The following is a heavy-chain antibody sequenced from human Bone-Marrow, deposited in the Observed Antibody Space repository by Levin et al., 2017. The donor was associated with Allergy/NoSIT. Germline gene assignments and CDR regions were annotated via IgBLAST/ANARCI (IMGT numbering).Heavy chain of an antibody. V-gene: IGHV4-59*01. CDR1: GGSISNNY. CDR2: NHESGDS. Sequence: SETLSLSCTVSGGSISNNYWGWIRQTPGKGLEWIGYNHESGDSDYNPSLKGRVTVSLDTSKSQVSLILTSVAAADTAVYYCVGGGGWLIDYWGQGALVTVSS. CDR3: VGGGGWLIDY. D-gene: IGHD3-16*01. J-gene: IGHJ4*02.